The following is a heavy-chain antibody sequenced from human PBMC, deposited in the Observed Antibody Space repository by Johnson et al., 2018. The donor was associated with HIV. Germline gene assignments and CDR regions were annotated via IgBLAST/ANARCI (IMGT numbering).Heavy chain of an antibody. CDR3: ARAVCRGGRCYSHDAFDI. CDR2: IYSGGST. CDR1: AFTVSSNY. D-gene: IGHD2-15*01. Sequence: VQLVESGGGLVQPGGSLRLSCAASAFTVSSNYMSWVRQAPGKGLEWVSVIYSGGSTYYADSVKGRFTISRDNSKNTLYLQMNSLRAGDTALYYCARAVCRGGRCYSHDAFDIWGQGTMVTVSS. J-gene: IGHJ3*02. V-gene: IGHV3-66*01.